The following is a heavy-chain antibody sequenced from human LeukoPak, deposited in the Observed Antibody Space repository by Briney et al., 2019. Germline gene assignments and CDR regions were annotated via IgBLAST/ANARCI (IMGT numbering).Heavy chain of an antibody. CDR3: ARVGDWNDLCY. D-gene: IGHD1-1*01. CDR1: GGSISGYY. J-gene: IGHJ4*02. V-gene: IGHV4-59*01. Sequence: RSSETLSLTCTVSGGSISGYYWTWIRQSPGRGLEWIGYISDSGSTNYNPSLRSRVTISVDTSKNQFSLKLRSVTAADTAVHYCARVGDWNDLCYWGQGILVTVSS. CDR2: ISDSGST.